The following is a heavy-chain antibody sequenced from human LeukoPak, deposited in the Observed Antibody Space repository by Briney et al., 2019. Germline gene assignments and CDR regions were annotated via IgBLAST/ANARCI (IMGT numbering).Heavy chain of an antibody. D-gene: IGHD3-16*01. CDR1: GFTFSTYA. CDR2: ISGSGGST. Sequence: GGSLRLSCAASGFTFSTYAMSWVRQAPGKGLEWVSTISGSGGSTYYADSVQGQFTISRDNSKNTLYLQMNSLRAEDTAVYYCAREEGGYFDYWGQGTLVTVSS. J-gene: IGHJ4*02. V-gene: IGHV3-23*01. CDR3: AREEGGYFDY.